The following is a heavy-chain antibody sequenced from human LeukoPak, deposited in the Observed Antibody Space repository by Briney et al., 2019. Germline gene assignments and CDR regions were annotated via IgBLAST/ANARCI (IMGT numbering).Heavy chain of an antibody. J-gene: IGHJ4*02. V-gene: IGHV3-21*01. CDR3: ARRTYSSGHYDY. CDR2: ICGGGNYI. Sequence: GGSLRLSCAASGFTLSSYCMNWVRQAPGKGLEWVSSICGGGNYIYCADSVKGRFTISRDNAQNSLYLQMNSLRDEDTAVFYCARRTYSSGHYDYWGQGTLVTVSS. D-gene: IGHD6-19*01. CDR1: GFTLSSYC.